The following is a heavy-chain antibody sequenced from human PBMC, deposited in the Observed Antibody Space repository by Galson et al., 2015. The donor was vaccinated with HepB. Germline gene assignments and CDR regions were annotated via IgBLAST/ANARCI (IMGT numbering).Heavy chain of an antibody. CDR3: SRGHLFGVI. CDR2: IRNKAYGETT. Sequence: SLRLSCAGSGFTFGDYSLNWFRQAPGKGLEWVGFIRNKAYGETTQYAASVKGRFTISRDDSKSIAYLQMDSLKTEDTAVYFRSRGHLFGVIWGQGTLVTVSS. CDR1: GFTFGDYS. J-gene: IGHJ4*02. D-gene: IGHD3-10*02. V-gene: IGHV3-49*03.